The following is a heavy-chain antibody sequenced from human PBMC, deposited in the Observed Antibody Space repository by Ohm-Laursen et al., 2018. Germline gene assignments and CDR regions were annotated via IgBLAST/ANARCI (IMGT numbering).Heavy chain of an antibody. J-gene: IGHJ4*02. CDR2: ISNSASTI. V-gene: IGHV3-11*04. CDR3: TRVLAD. Sequence: SLRLSCAASGFTFNSYAMSWIRQAPGKGLEWVSYISNSASTIYYTDSVKGRFTISRDNAKNTFYLQMNSLRVEDTAVYYCTRVLADWGQGTLVTVSS. CDR1: GFTFNSYA.